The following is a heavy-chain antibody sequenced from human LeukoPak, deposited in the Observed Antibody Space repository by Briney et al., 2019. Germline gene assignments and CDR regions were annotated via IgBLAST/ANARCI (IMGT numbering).Heavy chain of an antibody. D-gene: IGHD2-21*01. J-gene: IGHJ5*02. CDR2: IYDSGST. V-gene: IGHV4-59*12. CDR3: ARAPQRSYQHNWFDP. Sequence: PSETLSLTCTASGGSISSYYWSWIRQPPGKGLEWIGYIYDSGSTNYNPSLKSRVTISVDTSKNQFSLKLSSVTAAATAVYYCARAPQRSYQHNWFDPWGQGTLVTVSS. CDR1: GGSISSYY.